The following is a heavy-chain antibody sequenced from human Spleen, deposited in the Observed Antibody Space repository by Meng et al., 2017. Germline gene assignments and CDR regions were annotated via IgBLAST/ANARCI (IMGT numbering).Heavy chain of an antibody. CDR3: ARDVDRYSGVYYSAVFDI. Sequence: SETLSLTCTVSGGSISIYYWTWIRQPPGKGLEWIGEINHSGSTNYNPSLESRVTMSVDTSKSQFSLKLTSVTAADTAVYYCARDVDRYSGVYYSAVFDIWGQGTTVTVSS. CDR1: GGSISIYY. CDR2: INHSGST. V-gene: IGHV4-59*12. J-gene: IGHJ3*02. D-gene: IGHD1-26*01.